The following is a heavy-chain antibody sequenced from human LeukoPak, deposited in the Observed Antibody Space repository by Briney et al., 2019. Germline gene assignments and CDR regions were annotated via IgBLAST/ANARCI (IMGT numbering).Heavy chain of an antibody. Sequence: GGSLKLSCAASGFTFSGSAMHWVRQASGKGLEWVGRIRSRANSYATAYAAPVKGRFTISRDDSKNTAYLQMNSLKTEDTAVYYCTRLRSGPFDYWGQGALVTVSS. CDR2: IRSRANSYAT. D-gene: IGHD2-15*01. V-gene: IGHV3-73*01. J-gene: IGHJ4*02. CDR3: TRLRSGPFDY. CDR1: GFTFSGSA.